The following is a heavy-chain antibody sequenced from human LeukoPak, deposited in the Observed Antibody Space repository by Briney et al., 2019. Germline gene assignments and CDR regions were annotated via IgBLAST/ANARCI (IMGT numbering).Heavy chain of an antibody. CDR3: AREDLDYGDPVD. D-gene: IGHD4-17*01. V-gene: IGHV3-48*04. J-gene: IGHJ4*02. Sequence: GSLRLSCAVSGFTFSNYWMSWVRQAPGKGLEWVPYISSSSSTIYYADSVKGRFTISRDNAKNSLYLQMNSLRAEDTAVYYCAREDLDYGDPVDWGQGTLVTVSS. CDR1: GFTFSNYW. CDR2: ISSSSSTI.